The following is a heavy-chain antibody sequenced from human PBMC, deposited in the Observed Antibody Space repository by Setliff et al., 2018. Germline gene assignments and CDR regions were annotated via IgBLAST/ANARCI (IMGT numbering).Heavy chain of an antibody. CDR2: IYYSGST. J-gene: IGHJ4*02. Sequence: SQTLSLTCTVSGGSISSHYWSWIRQPPGKGLEWIGSIYYSGSTNYNPSLKSRVTISVDTSKNQFSLKLSSVTAADTALYYCTVYNAGSSKDHYWGQGTPVTVSS. D-gene: IGHD1-20*01. V-gene: IGHV4-59*11. CDR3: TVYNAGSSKDHY. CDR1: GGSISSHY.